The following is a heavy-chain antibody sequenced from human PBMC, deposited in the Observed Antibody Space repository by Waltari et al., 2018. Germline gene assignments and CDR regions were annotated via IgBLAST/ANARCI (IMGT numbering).Heavy chain of an antibody. V-gene: IGHV4-39*01. J-gene: IGHJ4*02. CDR2: IYNSGNT. Sequence: QLRLQESGPGLVKPSETLSLTCTVSGDSMRSSSYYWGWIRQPPGKGLEWIGNIYNSGNTLYKSSLKNRVSIFVDTSKNQFSLKVRSVTAADTAVYYCARSRIAADGARTFDHWGQGTLVTVSS. CDR1: GDSMRSSSYY. D-gene: IGHD6-13*01. CDR3: ARSRIAADGARTFDH.